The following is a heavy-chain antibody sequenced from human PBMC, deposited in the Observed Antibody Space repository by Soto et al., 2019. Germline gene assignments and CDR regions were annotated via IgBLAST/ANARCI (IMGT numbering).Heavy chain of an antibody. V-gene: IGHV4-30-2*01. CDR3: ARNVEMATHFDY. D-gene: IGHD5-12*01. Sequence: NPSETLSLTCAVSGGSISSGGYSWSWIRQPPGKGLEWIGYIYHSGSTYYNPSLKSRVTISVDRSKNQFSLKLSSVTAADTAVYYCARNVEMATHFDYWGQGTLVTVS. CDR1: GGSISSGGYS. J-gene: IGHJ4*02. CDR2: IYHSGST.